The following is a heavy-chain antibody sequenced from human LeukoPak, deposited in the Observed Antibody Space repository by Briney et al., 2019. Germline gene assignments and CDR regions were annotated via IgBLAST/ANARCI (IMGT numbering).Heavy chain of an antibody. Sequence: SETLSLTCAVYGGSFSGYYWSWIRQPPGKGLEWIGEINHSGSTNYNPSLKSRVTISVDTSKNQFSLKLSSVTAADTAVYYCAREAWANWNYGLPDYWGQGTLVTVSS. V-gene: IGHV4-34*09. D-gene: IGHD1-7*01. CDR2: INHSGST. CDR1: GGSFSGYY. J-gene: IGHJ4*02. CDR3: AREAWANWNYGLPDY.